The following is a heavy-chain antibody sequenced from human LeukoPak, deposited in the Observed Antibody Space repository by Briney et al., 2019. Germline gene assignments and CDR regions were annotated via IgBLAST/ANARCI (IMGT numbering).Heavy chain of an antibody. D-gene: IGHD1-26*01. CDR2: IYTSGST. CDR1: GGSISSGSYY. J-gene: IGHJ3*02. Sequence: SETLSLTCTVSGGSISSGSYYWSWIRQPAGKGLEWIGRIYTSGSTNYNPSLKSRVTISVDTSKNQFSLKLSSVTAADTAVYYCASISGSYVSAFDIWGQGTMVTASS. V-gene: IGHV4-61*02. CDR3: ASISGSYVSAFDI.